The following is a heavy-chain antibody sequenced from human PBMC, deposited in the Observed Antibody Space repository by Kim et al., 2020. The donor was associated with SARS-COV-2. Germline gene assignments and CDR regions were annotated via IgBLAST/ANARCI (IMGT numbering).Heavy chain of an antibody. CDR2: IRQDGSET. CDR3: VRVPKGDYYGMDV. J-gene: IGHJ6*02. Sequence: GGSLRLSCAASGFMFNSHWMSWVRQAPGKGLEWVANIRQDGSETSYVDSVKGRFTISRDNAKNSLFLQMNSLRAEDMAIYYCVRVPKGDYYGMDVWGQGTTVTVSS. V-gene: IGHV3-7*03. CDR1: GFMFNSHW.